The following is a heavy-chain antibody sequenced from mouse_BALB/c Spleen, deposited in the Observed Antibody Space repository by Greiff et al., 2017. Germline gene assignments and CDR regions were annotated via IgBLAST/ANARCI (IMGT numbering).Heavy chain of an antibody. Sequence: QVQLQQPGAELVKPGASVKMSCKASGYTFTSYNMHWVKQTPGQGLEWIGAIYPGNGDTSYNQKFKGKATLTADKSSSTAYMQLSSLTSEDSAVYYCATGYYGLYFDYWGQGTTLTVSS. CDR1: GYTFTSYN. CDR3: ATGYYGLYFDY. CDR2: IYPGNGDT. J-gene: IGHJ2*01. V-gene: IGHV1-12*01. D-gene: IGHD2-1*01.